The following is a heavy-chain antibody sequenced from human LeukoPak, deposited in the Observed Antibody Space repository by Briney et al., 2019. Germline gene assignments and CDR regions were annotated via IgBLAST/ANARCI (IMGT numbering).Heavy chain of an antibody. CDR2: IYYSGST. CDR3: ARFYRPATLWVVGWFDP. CDR1: GGSISFFY. Sequence: SETLSLTCTVSGGSISFFYWSWMRQPPGKGLEWIGYIYYSGSTYYNPSLKSRVTISVDTSKNQFSLKLSSVTAADTAVYYCARFYRPATLWVVGWFDPWGQGTLVTVSS. J-gene: IGHJ5*02. V-gene: IGHV4-59*08. D-gene: IGHD2-15*01.